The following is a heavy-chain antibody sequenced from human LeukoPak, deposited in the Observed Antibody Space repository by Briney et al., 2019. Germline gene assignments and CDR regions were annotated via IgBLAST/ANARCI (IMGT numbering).Heavy chain of an antibody. CDR3: ARSLHDYGDFDY. D-gene: IGHD4-17*01. J-gene: IGHJ4*02. V-gene: IGHV1-69*04. Sequence: GASVKVSCKASGGSFSTYAISWVRQAPGQGLEWMGRIIPILGIANYAQRFQGRVTITADKSTNTAYMELSSLRSEDTAVYYCARSLHDYGDFDYWGQGTLVTVSS. CDR1: GGSFSTYA. CDR2: IIPILGIA.